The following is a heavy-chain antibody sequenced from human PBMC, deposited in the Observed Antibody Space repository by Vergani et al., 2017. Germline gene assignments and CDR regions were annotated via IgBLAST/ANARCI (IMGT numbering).Heavy chain of an antibody. Sequence: QVQLVQSGSEVKKPGASMKVSCKASGYIFTDYYIHWVRQAPGQGPEWMGWIDTKSGDHAYAQQFQGRVTMTRVPSLRSAYMDLGRLTSDDSAVYYCVRRTDGCRGAVCYSAPVYMDVWGEGTTVTVSS. CDR3: VRRTDGCRGAVCYSAPVYMDV. CDR1: GYIFTDYY. J-gene: IGHJ6*03. V-gene: IGHV1-2*02. CDR2: IDTKSGDH. D-gene: IGHD2-21*01.